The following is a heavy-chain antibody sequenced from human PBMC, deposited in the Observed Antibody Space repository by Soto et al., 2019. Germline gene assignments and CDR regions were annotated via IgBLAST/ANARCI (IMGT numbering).Heavy chain of an antibody. CDR1: GFTVSSNY. CDR3: ARPATTWDFAY. V-gene: IGHV3-66*04. CDR2: VYIGGGT. Sequence: GWSLRLSCAASGFTVSSNYMSWVRQAPGKGLEWASVVYIGGGTYYADSVKGRFTISRDNSKNTLYLQMNSLRAEDTAVYYCARPATTWDFAYWGQGTLVTVSS. D-gene: IGHD1-7*01. J-gene: IGHJ4*02.